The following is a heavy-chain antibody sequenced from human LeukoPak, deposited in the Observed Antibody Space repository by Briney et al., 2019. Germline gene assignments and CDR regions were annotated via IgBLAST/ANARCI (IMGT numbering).Heavy chain of an antibody. CDR1: GFTFGSYW. J-gene: IGHJ4*02. Sequence: GGSLRLSCAASGFTFGSYWVHWVRQAPGKGLVWVSRINSDGGSTNYADSVKGRFTISRDNAKNTLYLQMNSLRAEDTAVYYCAKTADKNSGTYYFDFWGQGTLVTVSS. V-gene: IGHV3-74*01. D-gene: IGHD1-26*01. CDR2: INSDGGST. CDR3: AKTADKNSGTYYFDF.